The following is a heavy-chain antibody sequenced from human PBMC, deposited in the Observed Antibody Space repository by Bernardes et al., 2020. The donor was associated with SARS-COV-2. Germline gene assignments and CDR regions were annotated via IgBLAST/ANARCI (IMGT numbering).Heavy chain of an antibody. D-gene: IGHD3-16*01. CDR1: GFPFRSYA. J-gene: IGHJ4*02. CDR2: ISGSGGHT. Sequence: GGSLRLSCAASGFPFRSYAMGWVRQSPGKGLDWVSTISGSGGHTYYADSVKGRFTISRDNSKNTLILQMNSLRVDDTATYYCAIPGGDWGQGTQVTVSS. V-gene: IGHV3-23*01. CDR3: AIPGGD.